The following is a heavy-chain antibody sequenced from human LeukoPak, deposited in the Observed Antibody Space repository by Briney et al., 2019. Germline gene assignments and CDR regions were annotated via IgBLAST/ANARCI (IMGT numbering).Heavy chain of an antibody. CDR1: GYTFTGYY. CDR3: ARGRQAGSGGSCYVY. Sequence: ASVKVSCKASGYTFTGYYMHWVRQAPGQGLEWMGWINPNSGGTNYAQKFQGRVTMTRDTSTSTVYMELSSLRSEDTAVYYCARGRQAGSGGSCYVYWGQGTLVTVSS. D-gene: IGHD2-15*01. CDR2: INPNSGGT. V-gene: IGHV1-2*02. J-gene: IGHJ4*02.